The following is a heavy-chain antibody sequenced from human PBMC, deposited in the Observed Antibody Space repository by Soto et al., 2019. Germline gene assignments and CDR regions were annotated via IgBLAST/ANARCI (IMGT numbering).Heavy chain of an antibody. CDR1: GYSFTSYW. CDR3: ARHGYYDSSGYRGYYYYGMDV. V-gene: IGHV5-51*01. Sequence: GESLKISCKGSGYSFTSYWIGWVRQMPGKGLEWMGIIYPGDSDTRYSPSFQGQVTILADKSISTAYLQWSSLKASDTAMYYCARHGYYDSSGYRGYYYYGMDVWGQGTTVTVSS. J-gene: IGHJ6*02. D-gene: IGHD3-22*01. CDR2: IYPGDSDT.